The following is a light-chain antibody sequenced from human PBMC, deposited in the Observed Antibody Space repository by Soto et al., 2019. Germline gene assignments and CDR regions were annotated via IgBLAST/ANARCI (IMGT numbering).Light chain of an antibody. CDR2: DVS. CDR1: TSDVGGYNY. V-gene: IGLV2-14*01. CDR3: SSYTSSGNYV. Sequence: QSALTQPASGSGSPGQASAISCTATTSDVGGYNYVSWYQHHPGTAPKLMIYDVSNRPSGVSDRFSGSKSGDTASMTISGLQAEDETDYYCSSYTSSGNYVFGTETKVTVL. J-gene: IGLJ1*01.